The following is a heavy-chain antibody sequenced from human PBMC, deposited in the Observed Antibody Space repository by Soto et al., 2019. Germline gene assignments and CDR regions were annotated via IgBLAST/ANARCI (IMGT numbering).Heavy chain of an antibody. J-gene: IGHJ6*02. CDR2: INPNSGGT. V-gene: IGHV1-2*04. Sequence: QVQLVQSGAEVKKPGASVKVSCKASGYTFTGYYMHWVRQAPGQGLEWMGWINPNSGGTNYAQKFQGWVTMTRDTSISTAYMELSRLRSDDTAVYYCARGGHDYVWGSYTYYYYGMDVWGQGTTVTVSS. CDR3: ARGGHDYVWGSYTYYYYGMDV. CDR1: GYTFTGYY. D-gene: IGHD3-16*01.